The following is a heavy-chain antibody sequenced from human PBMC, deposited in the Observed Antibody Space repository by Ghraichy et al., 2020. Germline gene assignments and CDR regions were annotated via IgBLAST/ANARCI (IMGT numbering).Heavy chain of an antibody. CDR1: GGSISSYY. CDR3: ARIGAAGRGVNWFDP. D-gene: IGHD6-13*01. Sequence: SETLSLTCTVSGGSISSYYWSWIRQPPGKGLEWIGYIYYSGSTNYNPSLKSRVTISVDTSKNQFSLKLSSVTAADTAVYYCARIGAAGRGVNWFDPWGQGTLVTVSS. CDR2: IYYSGST. V-gene: IGHV4-59*01. J-gene: IGHJ5*02.